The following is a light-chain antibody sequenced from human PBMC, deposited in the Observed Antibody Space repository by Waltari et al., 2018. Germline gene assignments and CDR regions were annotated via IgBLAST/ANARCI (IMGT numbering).Light chain of an antibody. Sequence: IVMTQSPDSLAVSLGERATINCKSSQRILYNSNDKNYLAWYQQKPGQPPKLLIYWASTRESGVPDRFSGNGSGTDFTLTISSLQAEDVAVYYCQQYYSRRTFGQGTKVEI. CDR1: QRILYNSNDKNY. CDR3: QQYYSRRT. CDR2: WAS. V-gene: IGKV4-1*01. J-gene: IGKJ1*01.